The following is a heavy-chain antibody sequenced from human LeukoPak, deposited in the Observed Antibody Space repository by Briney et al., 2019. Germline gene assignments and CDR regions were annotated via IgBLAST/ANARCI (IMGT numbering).Heavy chain of an antibody. CDR1: GGSLSSGSYY. J-gene: IGHJ5*02. CDR2: IYTSGST. V-gene: IGHV4-61*02. Sequence: TLSLTCTVSGGSLSSGSYYWNWLRQPGGRGLECIGRIYTSGSTTYSPSLKSRLTISVDTSKNHFSLKLSSVTAADTAVYYCARVFDLWGQGTLVTVSS. CDR3: ARVFDL.